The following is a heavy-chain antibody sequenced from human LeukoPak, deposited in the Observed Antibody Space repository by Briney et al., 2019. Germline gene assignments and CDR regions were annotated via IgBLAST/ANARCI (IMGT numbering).Heavy chain of an antibody. CDR2: IYSSGST. V-gene: IGHV4-4*08. CDR3: ARERSIAAAGTTNWFDP. Sequence: SETLSLTCTVSGGPISGYYWSWIRQPPGKGLEWIGYIYSSGSTNYNPSLKSRVTISLDTSKNQLSLKLSSVTAADTAVYYCARERSIAAAGTTNWFDPWGQGTLVTVSS. J-gene: IGHJ5*02. D-gene: IGHD6-13*01. CDR1: GGPISGYY.